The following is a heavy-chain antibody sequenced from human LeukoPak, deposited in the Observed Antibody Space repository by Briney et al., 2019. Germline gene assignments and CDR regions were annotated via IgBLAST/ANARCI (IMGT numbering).Heavy chain of an antibody. CDR3: ARDSSSSSGDWFDP. J-gene: IGHJ5*02. CDR1: GYTSTSYG. CDR2: ISAYNGNT. V-gene: IGHV1-18*01. D-gene: IGHD6-6*01. Sequence: ASVKVSCKASGYTSTSYGISWVRQAPGQGLEWMGWISAYNGNTNYAQKLQGRVTMTTDTSTSTAYMELRSLRSDDTAVYYCARDSSSSSGDWFDPWGQGTLVTVSS.